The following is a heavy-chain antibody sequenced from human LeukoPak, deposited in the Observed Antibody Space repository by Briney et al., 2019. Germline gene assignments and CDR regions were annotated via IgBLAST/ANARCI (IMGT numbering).Heavy chain of an antibody. V-gene: IGHV3-30*01. CDR1: GFTFSHYA. CDR2: ISYDGKHK. CDR3: ARARNGTLKY. Sequence: PGRSLRLSCAASGFTFSHYAMHWVRQAPGKGLEWVAVISYDGKHKYYADSVKGRFTISRDNSKNSPYEQMNSLGAEDTAVYYCARARNGTLKYWGQGTLVTVCS. J-gene: IGHJ4*02. D-gene: IGHD1-26*01.